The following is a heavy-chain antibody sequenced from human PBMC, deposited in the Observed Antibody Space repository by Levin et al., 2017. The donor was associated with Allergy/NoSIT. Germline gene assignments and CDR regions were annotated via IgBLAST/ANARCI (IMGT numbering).Heavy chain of an antibody. Sequence: GGSLRLSCAASGFTFSNYWMSWVRQAAGKGLEWVANVNPLGNNKLYVDSVKGRFTISRDNAKDSLYLQMNNLRADDTAVYYCVSPGDNGWHYWGQGTLVTVSS. J-gene: IGHJ4*02. CDR3: VSPGDNGWHY. CDR1: GFTFSNYW. CDR2: VNPLGNNK. D-gene: IGHD6-19*01. V-gene: IGHV3-7*02.